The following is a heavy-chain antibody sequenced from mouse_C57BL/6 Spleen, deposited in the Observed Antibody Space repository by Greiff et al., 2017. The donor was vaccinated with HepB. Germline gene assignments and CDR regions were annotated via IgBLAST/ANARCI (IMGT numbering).Heavy chain of an antibody. D-gene: IGHD1-1*01. J-gene: IGHJ2*01. V-gene: IGHV1-42*01. Sequence: EVQRVESGPELVKPGASVKISCKASGYSFTGYYMNWVKQSPEKSLEWIGEINPSTGGTTYNQKFKAKATLTVDKSSSTAYMQLKSLTSEDSAVYYCARWGTTVLDYWGQGTTLTVSS. CDR3: ARWGTTVLDY. CDR2: INPSTGGT. CDR1: GYSFTGYY.